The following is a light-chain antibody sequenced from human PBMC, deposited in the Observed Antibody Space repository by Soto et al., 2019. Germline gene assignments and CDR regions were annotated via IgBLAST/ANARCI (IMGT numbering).Light chain of an antibody. CDR1: SSDVGGYNY. CDR2: DVS. Sequence: QSALTQPASVSGSPGQSIAISCTGTSSDVGGYNYVSWYQQHPGKAPKVIIYDVSYRPSGVSNRFSGSKSGNTASLTISGLQAEDEADYYCSSYTPSVTEVFGTGTKVTVL. V-gene: IGLV2-14*03. J-gene: IGLJ1*01. CDR3: SSYTPSVTEV.